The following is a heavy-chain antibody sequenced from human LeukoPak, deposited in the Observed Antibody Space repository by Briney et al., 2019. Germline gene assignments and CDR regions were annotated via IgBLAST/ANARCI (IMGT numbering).Heavy chain of an antibody. J-gene: IGHJ5*02. CDR2: IYTSGST. Sequence: SETLSLTCTVSGVSISSYYWSWIRQPAGKGLEWIGRIYTSGSTNYNPSLKSRVTMSVDTSKNQFSLKLSSVTAADTAVYYCARQKKTSAYYDFWSGYPDWFDPWGQGTLVTVSS. CDR1: GVSISSYY. CDR3: ARQKKTSAYYDFWSGYPDWFDP. V-gene: IGHV4-4*07. D-gene: IGHD3-3*01.